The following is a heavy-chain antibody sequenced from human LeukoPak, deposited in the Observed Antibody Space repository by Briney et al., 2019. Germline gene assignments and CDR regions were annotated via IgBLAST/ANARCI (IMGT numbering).Heavy chain of an antibody. V-gene: IGHV3-48*03. CDR1: GFTFSSYE. CDR2: ISSSGTTI. CDR3: ARRYCSSTSCLIDY. J-gene: IGHJ4*02. Sequence: GGSLRLSCAASGFTFSSYEMNWVPQAPGKGLEWVSYISSSGTTIYYADSVEGRFTISRDNAKNSLYLQMNSLRAEDTAVYYCARRYCSSTSCLIDYWGQGTLVTVSS. D-gene: IGHD2-2*01.